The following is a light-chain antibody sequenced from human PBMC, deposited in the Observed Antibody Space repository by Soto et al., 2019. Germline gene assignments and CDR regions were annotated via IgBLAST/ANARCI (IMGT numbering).Light chain of an antibody. CDR2: DAS. J-gene: IGKJ4*01. Sequence: EIVLTQSPATLSLSPGERATLSCWASQSVGRSLAWYQQKPGQAPRLLINDASNRATGIPARFGGSGSGTDFTLTISSLEPEDFAVYYCQQRNEWPLTVGGGTKVEIK. V-gene: IGKV3-11*01. CDR1: QSVGRS. CDR3: QQRNEWPLT.